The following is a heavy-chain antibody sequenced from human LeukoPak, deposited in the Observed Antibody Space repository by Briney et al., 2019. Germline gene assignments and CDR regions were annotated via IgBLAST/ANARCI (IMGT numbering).Heavy chain of an antibody. J-gene: IGHJ4*02. Sequence: GESLKLSCAGSGFSFTTSRIAWVRQMPGKGLEWVGIISPADCDTRYTPSFKGQFTISSDKSINTPYLQWPSLKAQDTAMYYCARKRRSGWHSDYWGGGGMVSVAS. CDR2: ISPADCDT. V-gene: IGHV5-51*01. CDR3: ARKRRSGWHSDY. D-gene: IGHD6-19*01. CDR1: GFSFTTSR.